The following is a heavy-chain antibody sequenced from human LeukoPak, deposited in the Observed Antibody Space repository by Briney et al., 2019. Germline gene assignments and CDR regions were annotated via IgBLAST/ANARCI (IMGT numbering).Heavy chain of an antibody. CDR1: GDTFTTSC. Sequence: GEPLKISGMGSGDTFTTSCGGGARQMPGKGLEWMGIFYPGDSDTRHSPSFHGQVTMAAAKSLSTPCLQWRSPKASDTAMYYCARPGRWETLDAFDIWGQGTMVTVSS. J-gene: IGHJ3*02. D-gene: IGHD1-26*01. CDR2: FYPGDSDT. CDR3: ARPGRWETLDAFDI. V-gene: IGHV5-51*01.